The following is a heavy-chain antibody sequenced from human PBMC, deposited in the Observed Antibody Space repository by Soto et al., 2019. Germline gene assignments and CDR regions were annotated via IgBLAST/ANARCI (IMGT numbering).Heavy chain of an antibody. D-gene: IGHD3-10*01. CDR1: GGTFSSYT. J-gene: IGHJ4*02. CDR2: IIPILGIA. CDR3: AREEYYYGSGAFFDY. Sequence: QVQLVQSGAEVKKPGSSVKVSCKASGGTFSSYTISWVRQAPGQGLEWMGRIIPILGIATYAQKLQGRVTITADQSTSTAYMELSRLRSEDTAVYYCAREEYYYGSGAFFDYWGQGTLVTVSS. V-gene: IGHV1-69*08.